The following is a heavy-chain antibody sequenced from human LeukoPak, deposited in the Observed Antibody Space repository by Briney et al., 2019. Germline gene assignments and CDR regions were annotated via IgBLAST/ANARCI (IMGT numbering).Heavy chain of an antibody. CDR3: ARDLDSGSYGNDY. CDR2: IIPIFGTA. Sequence: GASVKVSCKASGGTFSSYAISWVRQAPGQGLEWMGGIIPIFGTANYAQKFQGRVTITADESTSTAYMELSSLRSDDTAVYYCARDLDSGSYGNDYWGQGTLVTVSS. V-gene: IGHV1-69*13. D-gene: IGHD1-26*01. CDR1: GGTFSSYA. J-gene: IGHJ4*02.